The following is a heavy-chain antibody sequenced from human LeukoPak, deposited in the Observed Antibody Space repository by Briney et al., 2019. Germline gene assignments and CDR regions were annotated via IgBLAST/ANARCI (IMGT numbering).Heavy chain of an antibody. V-gene: IGHV4-59*08. CDR3: ARLNYDFWSSGGNWFDP. J-gene: IGHJ5*02. CDR1: GGSIGRYW. CDR2: IHYTGST. Sequence: KASETLSLTCSVSGGSIGRYWWSWIRQPPGKGLEWIGYIHYTGSTNCNPSLKSRVTISLDMSKNRLSLKLSSVTAADTAVYYCARLNYDFWSSGGNWFDPWGQGTLVTVSS. D-gene: IGHD3-3*01.